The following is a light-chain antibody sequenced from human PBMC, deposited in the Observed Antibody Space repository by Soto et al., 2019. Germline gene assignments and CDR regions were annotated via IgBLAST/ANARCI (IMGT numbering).Light chain of an antibody. CDR1: QSISTY. CDR3: QQSYNTPWT. J-gene: IGKJ1*01. CDR2: AAS. V-gene: IGKV1-39*01. Sequence: DIQMTQSPSSLSASVGDRVTITCRASQSISTYLNWYQQKPGKPPKLLIYAASSLESGVPSGFSGSAPGTDFTLTISSLQPEHFATYYCQQSYNTPWTFGQGTKVDI.